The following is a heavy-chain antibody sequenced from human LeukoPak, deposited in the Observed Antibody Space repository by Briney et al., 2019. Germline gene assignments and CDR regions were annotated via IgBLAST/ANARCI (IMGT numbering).Heavy chain of an antibody. Sequence: GRSLRLSCAASGFTFSSYGMHWVRQAPGKGLEWVAVIWYDGSNKYYADSVKGRFTISRDNSKNTLYLRMNSLRAEDTAVYYCTTDPDYYDYVWGSLDYWGQGTLVTVSS. CDR3: TTDPDYYDYVWGSLDY. D-gene: IGHD3-16*01. CDR1: GFTFSSYG. V-gene: IGHV3-33*01. J-gene: IGHJ4*02. CDR2: IWYDGSNK.